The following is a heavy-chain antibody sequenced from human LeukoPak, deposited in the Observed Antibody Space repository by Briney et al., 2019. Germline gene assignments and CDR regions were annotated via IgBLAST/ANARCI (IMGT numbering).Heavy chain of an antibody. CDR3: ARDNSVEDTAWWFDP. CDR2: INPSGGST. D-gene: IGHD4-23*01. Sequence: ASVKVSCKASGYTFTSYYMHWVRQAPGQGLEWMGIINPSGGSTSYAQKFQGRVTMTRDMSASTDYMELSSLRSEDTAVHYCARDNSVEDTAWWFDPWGQGTQVTVSS. J-gene: IGHJ5*02. V-gene: IGHV1-46*01. CDR1: GYTFTSYY.